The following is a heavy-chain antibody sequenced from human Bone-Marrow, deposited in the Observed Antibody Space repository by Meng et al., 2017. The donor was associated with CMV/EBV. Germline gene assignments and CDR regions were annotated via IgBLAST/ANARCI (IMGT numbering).Heavy chain of an antibody. CDR3: ARGGGGVGNGYGMDV. D-gene: IGHD1-1*01. V-gene: IGHV4-30-4*08. Sequence: SETLSLTCTVSGGSFNSGDHYWSWIRQPPGKGLEWIGYIYYIGNTYYNPSLKSRVTISVDTSKNQFSLTLNSVTAADTAVYYCARGGGGVGNGYGMDVWGQGTTVTVSS. J-gene: IGHJ6*02. CDR1: GGSFNSGDHY. CDR2: IYYIGNT.